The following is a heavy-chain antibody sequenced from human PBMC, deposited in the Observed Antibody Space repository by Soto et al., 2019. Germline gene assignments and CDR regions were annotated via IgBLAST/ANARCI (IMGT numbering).Heavy chain of an antibody. CDR2: SNAANGDT. V-gene: IGHV1-3*01. J-gene: IGHJ1*01. D-gene: IGHD3-22*01. CDR3: ARGWGSDSATYYYAY. CDR1: GYPSTSYG. Sequence: GASVQVSFKASGYPSTSYGINWLRQAPVQRLECMGWSNAANGDTKYSPKFEGRVTITADESTSTAYMELSSLRSEDTALYFCARGWGSDSATYYYAYWGQGTSVTVSS.